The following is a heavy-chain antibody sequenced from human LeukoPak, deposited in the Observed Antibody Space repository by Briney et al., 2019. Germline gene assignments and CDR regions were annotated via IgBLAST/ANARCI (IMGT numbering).Heavy chain of an antibody. V-gene: IGHV1-69*06. Sequence: ASVKVSCKASGGTFSSYAISWVRQAPGQGLEWMGGIIPIFGTANYAQKFQGRVTMTEDTSTDTAYMELSSLRSEDTAVYYCATRGRYCSGGSCYYFDYWGQGTLVTVSS. CDR1: GGTFSSYA. D-gene: IGHD2-15*01. CDR3: ATRGRYCSGGSCYYFDY. CDR2: IIPIFGTA. J-gene: IGHJ4*02.